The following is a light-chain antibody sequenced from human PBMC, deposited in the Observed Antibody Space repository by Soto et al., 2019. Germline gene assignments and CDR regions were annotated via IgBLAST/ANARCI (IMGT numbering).Light chain of an antibody. Sequence: DIQMTQSPSTLSASVGDRVTITCRASQSVHTSLAWYQQKPGKAPKLLIYEASSLESGVPSRFGGSGSGTEFTLTITSLQPDDFATYYCQQYNIYWTFGQGTKVDIK. V-gene: IGKV1-5*03. CDR3: QQYNIYWT. CDR1: QSVHTS. CDR2: EAS. J-gene: IGKJ1*01.